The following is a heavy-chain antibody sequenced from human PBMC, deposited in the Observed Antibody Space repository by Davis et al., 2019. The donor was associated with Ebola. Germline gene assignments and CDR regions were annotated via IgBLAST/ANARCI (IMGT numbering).Heavy chain of an antibody. CDR3: ARGPNWGSEYFDL. CDR1: GFTFSSYA. D-gene: IGHD7-27*01. CDR2: ISYDGSNK. J-gene: IGHJ2*01. V-gene: IGHV3-30-3*01. Sequence: PGGSLRLSCAASGFTFSSYAMHWVRQAPGKGLEWVAVISYDGSNKYYADSVKGRFTISRDNSKNTLYLQMNSLRAEDTAVYYCARGPNWGSEYFDLWGRGTLVTVSS.